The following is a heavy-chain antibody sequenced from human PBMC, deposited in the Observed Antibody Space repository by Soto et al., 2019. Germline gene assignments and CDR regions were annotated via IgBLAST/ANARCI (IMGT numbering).Heavy chain of an antibody. J-gene: IGHJ4*01. CDR1: GASVSRGQYY. V-gene: IGHV4-61*01. D-gene: IGHD6-25*01. CDR3: ARGLAPAT. Sequence: PXATLSLTFTVSGASVSRGQYYWTWIRQPPGKGLEWIGYFYSTGSTDYNPSLKSRVTISLDTSKNQLFLNLTSVAAADTDVYYCARGLAPATWGHGTLVTVSS. CDR2: FYSTGST.